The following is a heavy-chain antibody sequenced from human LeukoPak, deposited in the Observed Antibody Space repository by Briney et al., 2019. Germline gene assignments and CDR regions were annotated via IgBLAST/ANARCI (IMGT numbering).Heavy chain of an antibody. Sequence: GGSLRLSCAGSGFTFSSYSMKWVRQAPGKELEWVSSISSSSSYIYYADSVKGRFTISRDNAKNSLYLQMNSLRAEDTAVYYCARDDSLRYDLGYWGQGTLVTVSS. V-gene: IGHV3-21*01. D-gene: IGHD3-3*01. CDR3: ARDDSLRYDLGY. J-gene: IGHJ4*02. CDR2: ISSSSSYI. CDR1: GFTFSSYS.